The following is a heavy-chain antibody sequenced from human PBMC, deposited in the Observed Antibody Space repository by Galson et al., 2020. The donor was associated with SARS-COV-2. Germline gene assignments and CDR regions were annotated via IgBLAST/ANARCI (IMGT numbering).Heavy chain of an antibody. V-gene: IGHV4-30-4*07. D-gene: IGHD4-17*01. J-gene: IGHJ4*02. CDR1: GGSFSSGGYS. CDR3: ARGTSLDYADPQFDF. CDR2: VYYSGST. Sequence: SETLSLTCAVSGGSFSSGGYSWSWIRLPAGKGLEWIGYVYYSGSTYYNPSLKSRVIISVDTSKNQFSLKLSSVTAADTAVYYCARGTSLDYADPQFDFWGQGTLVAVSS.